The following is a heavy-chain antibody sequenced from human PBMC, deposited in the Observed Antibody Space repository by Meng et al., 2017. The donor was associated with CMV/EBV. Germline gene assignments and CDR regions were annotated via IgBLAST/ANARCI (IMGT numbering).Heavy chain of an antibody. Sequence: SGLTFGDYCMSWSRQAPGKGLGWVSYISSSSSTIYYADSVKCRFTISRDNAKNSLYLQMTSLRAEGTAVYYCARWGAIVVVPAASDYWGQGPLVTVSS. D-gene: IGHD2-2*01. CDR1: GLTFGDYC. CDR3: ARWGAIVVVPAASDY. J-gene: IGHJ4*02. V-gene: IGHV3-11*04. CDR2: ISSSSSTI.